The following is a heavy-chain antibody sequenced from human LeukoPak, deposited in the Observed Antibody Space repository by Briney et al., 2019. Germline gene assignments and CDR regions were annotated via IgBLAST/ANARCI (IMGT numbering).Heavy chain of an antibody. J-gene: IGHJ4*02. CDR2: ISASNGNI. CDR3: VRDLGYCTNGVCHTRFDY. V-gene: IGHV1-18*01. CDR1: GYSFNSYG. Sequence: ASVKVSCKPSGYSFNSYGISWVRQAPGQGLEWMGWISASNGNIKNAQKFQGRVTMTTDSSTSTAYMDLRSLRSDDTAVYYCVRDLGYCTNGVCHTRFDYWGQGTLVAVSS. D-gene: IGHD2-8*01.